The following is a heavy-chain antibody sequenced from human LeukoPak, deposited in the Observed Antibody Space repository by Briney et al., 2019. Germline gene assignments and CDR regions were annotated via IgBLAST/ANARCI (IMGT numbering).Heavy chain of an antibody. CDR2: IKSKTDGGTT. Sequence: GGSLRLSCSASGFTFSTYTMNWVRQAPGKGLEWVGRIKSKTDGGTTDYAVPVKGRFTISRDDSKNTLYLQMNSLKTEDTAVYYCTLIAAAGKVGYWGQGTLVTVSS. D-gene: IGHD6-13*01. CDR1: GFTFSTYT. J-gene: IGHJ4*02. V-gene: IGHV3-15*01. CDR3: TLIAAAGKVGY.